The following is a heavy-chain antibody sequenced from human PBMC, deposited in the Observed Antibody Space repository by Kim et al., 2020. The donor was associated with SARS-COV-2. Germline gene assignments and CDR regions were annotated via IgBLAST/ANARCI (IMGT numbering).Heavy chain of an antibody. Sequence: GGSKYYAGSVKGVCTISRDNSKNTLYLKMNSLRAEDTAVYYCANPSGSYKNWGQGTLVTVSS. CDR3: ANPSGSYKN. J-gene: IGHJ4*02. CDR2: GGSK. V-gene: IGHV3-23*01. D-gene: IGHD3-10*01.